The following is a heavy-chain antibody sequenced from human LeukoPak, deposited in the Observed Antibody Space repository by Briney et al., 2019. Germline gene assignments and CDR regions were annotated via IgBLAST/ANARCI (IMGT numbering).Heavy chain of an antibody. V-gene: IGHV4-34*01. CDR1: GVSFSGDY. CDR2: INHSGST. J-gene: IGHJ4*02. Sequence: PPETLSLTCAVYGVSFSGDYWSWIRQPPGKGLEWIGEINHSGSTNYNPSLKTRVTISVDTSKNQFSLKLSSVTAADTAVYYCARSYAHDYWGQGTVVTVSS. CDR3: ARSYAHDY. D-gene: IGHD2-2*01.